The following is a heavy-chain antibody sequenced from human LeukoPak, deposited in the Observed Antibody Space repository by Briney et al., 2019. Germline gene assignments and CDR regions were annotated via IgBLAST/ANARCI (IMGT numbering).Heavy chain of an antibody. J-gene: IGHJ4*02. CDR3: ARERLEYSGSSGGDY. V-gene: IGHV3-33*01. CDR2: IWYDGSNK. D-gene: IGHD6-6*01. CDR1: GFTVSSYG. Sequence: PGGSLRLSCAASGFTVSSYGMRWVRQAPGKGLEWVAVIWYDGSNKYYADSVKGRFTISRDNSKNTLYLQMNSLRAEDTAVYYCARERLEYSGSSGGDYWGQGTLVTVSS.